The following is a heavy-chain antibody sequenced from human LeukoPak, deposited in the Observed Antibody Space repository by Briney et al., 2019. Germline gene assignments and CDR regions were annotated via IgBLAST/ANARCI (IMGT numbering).Heavy chain of an antibody. CDR1: GYTFTSYG. J-gene: IGHJ4*02. CDR2: ISGYNGHT. D-gene: IGHD2-2*01. V-gene: IGHV1-18*01. CDR3: ARDEYQLLGGDY. Sequence: ASMKVSCKASGYTFTSYGISWVRQAPGQGLEWMGWISGYNGHTNYAQKLQGRVTMTTDTSTSTAYMELGSLRSDDTAVYYCARDEYQLLGGDYWGQGTLVTVSS.